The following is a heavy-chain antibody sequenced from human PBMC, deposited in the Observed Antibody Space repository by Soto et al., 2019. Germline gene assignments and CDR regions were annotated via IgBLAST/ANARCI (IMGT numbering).Heavy chain of an antibody. J-gene: IGHJ4*02. Sequence: ASVKVSCKASGYTFTSYGISWVRQAPGQGLEWMGWISAYNGNTNYAQKLQGRVTMTTDTSTSTAYMELRSLRSDDTAVYYCATTPLHYGGNILRTDYWGQGTLVTVSS. V-gene: IGHV1-18*01. D-gene: IGHD4-17*01. CDR1: GYTFTSYG. CDR3: ATTPLHYGGNILRTDY. CDR2: ISAYNGNT.